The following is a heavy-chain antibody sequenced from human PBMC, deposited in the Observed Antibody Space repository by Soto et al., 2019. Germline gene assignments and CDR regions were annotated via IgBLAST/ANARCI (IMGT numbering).Heavy chain of an antibody. Sequence: QVQLVESGGGVVQPGRSLRLSCAASGFTFSSYGMHWVRQAPGKGLEWVAVISYDGSNKYYADSVKGRFTISRDNSKNTLYLQMNSLRAEDTAVYYCAKHPDYVETNWGQGTLVTVSS. V-gene: IGHV3-30*18. D-gene: IGHD4-17*01. CDR2: ISYDGSNK. CDR1: GFTFSSYG. J-gene: IGHJ4*02. CDR3: AKHPDYVETN.